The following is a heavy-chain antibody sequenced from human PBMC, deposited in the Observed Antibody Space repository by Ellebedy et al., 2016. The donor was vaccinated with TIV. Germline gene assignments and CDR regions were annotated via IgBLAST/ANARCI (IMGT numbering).Heavy chain of an antibody. CDR1: GGSFSGYS. Sequence: SETLSLTXAVYGGSFSGYSWSWIRQPPGRGLEWIGEISHNGNTNYKPSLKSRVTISVDTSRNQFTLNLTSVTAADTAVYYCARVQPINLLYSNSSYWFGPWGQGTLVTVSS. J-gene: IGHJ5*02. CDR3: ARVQPINLLYSNSSYWFGP. CDR2: ISHNGNT. D-gene: IGHD6-6*01. V-gene: IGHV4-34*01.